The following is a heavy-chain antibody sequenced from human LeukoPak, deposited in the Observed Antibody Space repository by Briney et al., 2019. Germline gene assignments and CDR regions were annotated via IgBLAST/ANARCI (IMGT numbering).Heavy chain of an antibody. V-gene: IGHV4-34*01. CDR1: GGSFSGYY. CDR2: INHSGST. J-gene: IGHJ4*02. D-gene: IGHD3-10*01. CDR3: ARQRSYGSGSYYSELLDY. Sequence: PSETLSLTCAVHGGSFSGYYWSWIRQPPGKGLEWIGEINHSGSTNYNPSLKSRVTISVDTPKNQFSLKLSSVTAADTAVYYCARQRSYGSGSYYSELLDYWGQGTLVTVSS.